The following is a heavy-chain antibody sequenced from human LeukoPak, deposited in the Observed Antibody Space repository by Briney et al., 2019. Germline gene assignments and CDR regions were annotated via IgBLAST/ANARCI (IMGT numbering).Heavy chain of an antibody. CDR3: ARDVLVYYDSSGYSGFDY. CDR1: GGSTSSSDFY. D-gene: IGHD3-22*01. CDR2: ISYSGNT. J-gene: IGHJ4*02. Sequence: SETLSLTCTVSGGSTSSSDFYWGWTRQPRGKGLEWIGSISYSGNTYYNPSLKSRVTISVDTSKNQFSLKLSSVTAADTAVYYCARDVLVYYDSSGYSGFDYWGQGTLVTVSS. V-gene: IGHV4-39*02.